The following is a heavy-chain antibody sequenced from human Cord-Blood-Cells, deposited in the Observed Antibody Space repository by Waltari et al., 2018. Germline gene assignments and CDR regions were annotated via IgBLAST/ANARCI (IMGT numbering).Heavy chain of an antibody. D-gene: IGHD6-13*01. CDR3: ARTPGIAAAGTPHYFDY. V-gene: IGHV4-34*01. Sequence: QVQLQQWGAGLLKPSETLSLTCAVYGGSFSGYYWSWIRQPPGKGLEWIGEINHSGSTNYNPSLKSRVTISVDTSKNQFSLKLSSVTATDTAVYYCARTPGIAAAGTPHYFDYWGQGTLVTVSS. CDR2: INHSGST. J-gene: IGHJ4*02. CDR1: GGSFSGYY.